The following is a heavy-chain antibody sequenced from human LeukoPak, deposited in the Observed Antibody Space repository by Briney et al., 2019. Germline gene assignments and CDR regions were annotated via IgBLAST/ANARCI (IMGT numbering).Heavy chain of an antibody. D-gene: IGHD4-17*01. CDR2: INSDGSST. CDR1: GFTFSNYW. J-gene: IGHJ4*02. V-gene: IGHV3-74*01. Sequence: SGGSLRLSCAASGFTFSNYWMHWVRQAPGKGLVWVSRINSDGSSTNYADSVKGRFTISRDNAKNTLYLQMNSLRAEDTAVYYCARGCYGDYVCPDYWGQGTLVTVSS. CDR3: ARGCYGDYVCPDY.